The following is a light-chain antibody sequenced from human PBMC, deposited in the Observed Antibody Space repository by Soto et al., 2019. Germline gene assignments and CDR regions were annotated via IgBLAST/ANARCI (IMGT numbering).Light chain of an antibody. CDR2: LTSDGSH. CDR1: SGHSSYA. V-gene: IGLV4-69*01. J-gene: IGLJ3*02. CDR3: AAWDDSLSGGV. Sequence: QLVLTQSPSASASLGASVKLTCTLSSGHSSYAIAWHQHQAEKGPRYLMKLTSDGSHTMGDGIPDRFSGSSSGAERYLTISSLQSEDEADYYCAAWDDSLSGGVFGGGTQLTVL.